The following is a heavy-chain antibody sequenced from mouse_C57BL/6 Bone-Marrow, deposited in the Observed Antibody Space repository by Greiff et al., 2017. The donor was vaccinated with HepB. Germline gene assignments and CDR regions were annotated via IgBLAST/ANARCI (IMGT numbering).Heavy chain of an antibody. J-gene: IGHJ3*01. V-gene: IGHV5-17*01. CDR3: ARGYYYGSSPFAY. CDR2: ISSGSSTI. CDR1: GFTFSDYG. Sequence: EVMLVESGGGLVKPGGSLKLSCAASGFTFSDYGMHWVRQAPEKGLEWVAYISSGSSTIYYADTVKGRFTISRANAKNTLFLQMTSLRSEDTAMYYCARGYYYGSSPFAYWGQGTLVTVSA. D-gene: IGHD1-1*01.